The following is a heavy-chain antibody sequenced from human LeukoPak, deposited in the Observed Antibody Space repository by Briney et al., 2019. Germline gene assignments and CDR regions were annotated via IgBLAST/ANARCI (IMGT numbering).Heavy chain of an antibody. V-gene: IGHV4-59*08. D-gene: IGHD3-10*01. CDR2: IYYSGST. CDR3: ARHGRGYYNGMDV. CDR1: GGSISSYY. J-gene: IGHJ6*02. Sequence: SGTLSLTCTVCGGSISSYYWSWIRQPPGKGLEWIGYIYYSGSTNYNPSLKSRVIISVDTSKNQFSLKVSSVTAADTAVYYCARHGRGYYNGMDVWGQGTTVTVSS.